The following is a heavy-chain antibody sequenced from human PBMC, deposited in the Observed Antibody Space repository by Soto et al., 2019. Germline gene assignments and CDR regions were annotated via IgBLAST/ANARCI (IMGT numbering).Heavy chain of an antibody. CDR3: ARGPYGDYATNSWFDP. D-gene: IGHD4-17*01. CDR1: GFTFSSYG. CDR2: IWYDGSNK. V-gene: IGHV3-33*01. Sequence: GGSLRLSCAASGFTFSSYGMHWVRQAPGKGLEWVAVIWYDGSNKYYADSVKGRFTISRDNSKNTLYLQMNSLRAEDTAVYYCARGPYGDYATNSWFDPWGQGTLVTVSS. J-gene: IGHJ5*02.